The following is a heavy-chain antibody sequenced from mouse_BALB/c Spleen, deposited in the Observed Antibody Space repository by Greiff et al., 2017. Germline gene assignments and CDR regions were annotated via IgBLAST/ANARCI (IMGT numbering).Heavy chain of an antibody. Sequence: DVQLQESGAELVKPGASVKLSCTASGFNIKDTYMHWVKQRPEQGLEWIGRIDPANGNTKYDPKFQGKATITADTSSNTAYLQLSSLTSEDTAVYYCARRGNYYDYAMDYWGQGTSVTVSS. V-gene: IGHV14-3*02. CDR2: IDPANGNT. J-gene: IGHJ4*01. D-gene: IGHD1-1*01. CDR3: ARRGNYYDYAMDY. CDR1: GFNIKDTY.